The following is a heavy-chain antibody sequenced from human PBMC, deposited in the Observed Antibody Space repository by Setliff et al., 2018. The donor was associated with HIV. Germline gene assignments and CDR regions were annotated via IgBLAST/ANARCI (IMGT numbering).Heavy chain of an antibody. Sequence: SETLSLTCTVSGDLINNHNWNWIRQSPEKGLEWLGNIHYSGTSNYNSSLRSRIVISLDTSKKQFSLHFYSVTAADTAVYYCARSRIRGYYDTSPAMAFDIWGQGTMVTVSS. CDR3: ARSRIRGYYDTSPAMAFDI. CDR1: GDLINNHN. CDR2: IHYSGTS. V-gene: IGHV4-59*08. J-gene: IGHJ3*02. D-gene: IGHD3-22*01.